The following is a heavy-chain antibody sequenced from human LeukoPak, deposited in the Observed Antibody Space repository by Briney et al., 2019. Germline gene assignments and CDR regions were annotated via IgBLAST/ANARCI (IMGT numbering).Heavy chain of an antibody. V-gene: IGHV4-59*01. D-gene: IGHD5-24*01. Sequence: PSETLSLTCTVSGGSISGYYWSWIRQPPGKGLEWIGYIYYSGSTNYNPSLKSRVTISVDTSKNQFSLKLSSVTAADTAVYYCARVLGRDGYNPFDYWGQGTLVTVSS. CDR2: IYYSGST. CDR1: GGSISGYY. J-gene: IGHJ4*02. CDR3: ARVLGRDGYNPFDY.